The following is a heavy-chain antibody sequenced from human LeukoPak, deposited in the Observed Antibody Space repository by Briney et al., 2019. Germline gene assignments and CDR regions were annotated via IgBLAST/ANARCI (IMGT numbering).Heavy chain of an antibody. CDR3: ARRARGLATRPYYFDS. V-gene: IGHV4-39*01. D-gene: IGHD3-3*02. Sequence: SETLSLTCTVSSGSIRSNSYYWGWIRQPPGKGLEWIGTIYNSGTTYYSPSLKSRVTLAIDTSKNRFSLKVNSVTAADTAIYYCARRARGLATRPYYFDSWGQGTLVTVSS. CDR2: IYNSGTT. J-gene: IGHJ4*02. CDR1: SGSIRSNSYY.